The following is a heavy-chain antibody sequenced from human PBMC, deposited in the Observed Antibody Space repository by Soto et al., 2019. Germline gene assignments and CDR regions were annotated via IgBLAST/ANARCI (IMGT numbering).Heavy chain of an antibody. Sequence: ASVKVSCKASGYTFTGYYVHWVRESPGQGLEWMGWINPETGGTSYAQKFQGRVTLSRDTSINTAYLEVSRLRFDDAAVYFCARERYQVISDGMDVWGQGTTVTVSS. V-gene: IGHV1-2*02. D-gene: IGHD2-2*01. CDR2: INPETGGT. CDR3: ARERYQVISDGMDV. CDR1: GYTFTGYY. J-gene: IGHJ6*02.